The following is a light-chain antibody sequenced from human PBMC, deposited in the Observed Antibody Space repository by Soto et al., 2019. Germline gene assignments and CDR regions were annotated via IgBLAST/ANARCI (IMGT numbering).Light chain of an antibody. CDR3: QQYGSSPPKT. J-gene: IGKJ1*01. CDR1: QSVSSSY. Sequence: DIVLTQSPGTLSLSPGERATLSCRASQSVSSSYLTWYQQKPGQAPRLLIFGASSRATGIPDRFSGSGSGTDFTLIISRLEPEDFAVCYCQQYGSSPPKTFGQGTKVEIK. V-gene: IGKV3-20*01. CDR2: GAS.